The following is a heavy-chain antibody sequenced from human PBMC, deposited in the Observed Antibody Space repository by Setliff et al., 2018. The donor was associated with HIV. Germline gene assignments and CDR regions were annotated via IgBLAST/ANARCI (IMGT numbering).Heavy chain of an antibody. CDR2: INHSGDT. CDR3: ASSPAWRSDYGLHTFDY. D-gene: IGHD4-17*01. J-gene: IGHJ4*02. V-gene: IGHV4-34*01. Sequence: SETLSLTCAVYGGSFSGYYWSWIRQPPGKGLEWIGEINHSGDTNYNPSLKSRVAISVDTSKNQFSLNLNSVTAADTAVYYCASSPAWRSDYGLHTFDYWGQGTLVTVSS. CDR1: GGSFSGYY.